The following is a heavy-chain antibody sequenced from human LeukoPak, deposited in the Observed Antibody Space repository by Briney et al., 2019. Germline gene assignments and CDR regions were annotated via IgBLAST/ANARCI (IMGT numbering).Heavy chain of an antibody. Sequence: GGSLRLSCAASGFTVSSNYMSWVRQAPGKGLEWVSAISGSGGSTYYADSVKGRFTISRDNSKNTLYLQMNSLRAEDTAVYYCAKGYDFWSGYPSNFDYWGQGTLVTVSS. V-gene: IGHV3-23*01. CDR2: ISGSGGST. CDR3: AKGYDFWSGYPSNFDY. D-gene: IGHD3-3*01. CDR1: GFTVSSNY. J-gene: IGHJ4*02.